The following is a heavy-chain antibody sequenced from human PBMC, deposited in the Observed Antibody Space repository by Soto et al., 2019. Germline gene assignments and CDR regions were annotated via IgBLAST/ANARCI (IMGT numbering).Heavy chain of an antibody. CDR2: IYYSGST. D-gene: IGHD3-22*01. J-gene: IGHJ3*02. V-gene: IGHV4-59*01. CDR3: ARGFGDYYDSSGYSHDAFDI. Sequence: SETLSLTCTVSGGSISSYYWSWIRQPPGKGLEWIGYIYYSGSTNYNPSLKRRVTISVDTSKNQFSLKLSSVTAADTAVYYCARGFGDYYDSSGYSHDAFDIWGQGTMVTVSS. CDR1: GGSISSYY.